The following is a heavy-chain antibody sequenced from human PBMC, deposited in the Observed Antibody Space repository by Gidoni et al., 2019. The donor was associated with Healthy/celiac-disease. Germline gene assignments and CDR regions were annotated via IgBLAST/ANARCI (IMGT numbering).Heavy chain of an antibody. Sequence: QVQLVQSGAAVKKPGASVKVSCKASGYTFTGYYMHWVRQAPGQGLEWMGRINPNSGGTNYAQKFQGRVTMTRDTSISTAYMELSRLRSDDTAVYYCARVSLYGDYAIDYWGQGTLVTVSS. CDR2: INPNSGGT. D-gene: IGHD4-17*01. V-gene: IGHV1-2*06. CDR1: GYTFTGYY. CDR3: ARVSLYGDYAIDY. J-gene: IGHJ4*02.